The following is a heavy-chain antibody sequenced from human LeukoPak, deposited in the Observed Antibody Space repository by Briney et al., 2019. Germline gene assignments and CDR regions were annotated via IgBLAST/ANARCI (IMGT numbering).Heavy chain of an antibody. V-gene: IGHV4-34*01. D-gene: IGHD3-22*01. CDR3: RRGGLVRFDYYGMDV. CDR1: GGSFSGYY. CDR2: INHSGST. J-gene: IGHJ6*02. Sequence: SETLSLTCAVYGGSFSGYYWSWIRQPPGKGLEWIGEINHSGSTNYNPSLKSRVTISVDTSKNQFSLKLSSVTAADTAVYYCRRGGLVRFDYYGMDVWGQGTTVTVSS.